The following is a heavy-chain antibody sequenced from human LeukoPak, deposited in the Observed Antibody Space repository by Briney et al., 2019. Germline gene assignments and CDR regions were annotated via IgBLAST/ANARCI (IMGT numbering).Heavy chain of an antibody. V-gene: IGHV1-69*13. D-gene: IGHD5-24*01. CDR1: GGTFSSYA. CDR2: IIPIFGTA. CDR3: ARDRDGYNRRAAFDI. J-gene: IGHJ3*02. Sequence: SVKVSCKASGGTFSSYAISWVRQAPGQGLEWMGGIIPIFGTANYAQKFQGRVTITADESTSTAYMELSSLRSEDTAVYYCARDRDGYNRRAAFDIWGQGTMVTVSS.